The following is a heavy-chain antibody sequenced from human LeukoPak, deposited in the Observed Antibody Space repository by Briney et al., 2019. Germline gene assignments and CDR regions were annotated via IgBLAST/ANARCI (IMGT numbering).Heavy chain of an antibody. Sequence: ETLSLTCTVSGGSISSSSYYWGWIRQPPGKGLEWIVSIYYSGSTYYNPSLKSRVTISVYTAKNEFSLKLRSVTAAGTALYXXARDVEEYYYGSGSYPRYWGQGTLVTVSS. CDR2: IYYSGST. D-gene: IGHD3-10*01. CDR3: ARDVEEYYYGSGSYPRY. J-gene: IGHJ4*02. V-gene: IGHV4-39*07. CDR1: GGSISSSSYY.